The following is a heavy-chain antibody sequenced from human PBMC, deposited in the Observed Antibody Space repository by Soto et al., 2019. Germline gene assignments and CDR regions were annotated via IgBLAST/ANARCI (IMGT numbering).Heavy chain of an antibody. Sequence: QVKLVQSGAEEKKPGASVKVSCKASGYTFTSYAMHWVRQAPGQRLEWMGWITAGNGNTKYSQKFQGRVTITRDTAASTGYMELSSLRSEDTAVYYCASSGSYWGIDYWGQGTLVTVSS. D-gene: IGHD1-26*01. CDR1: GYTFTSYA. CDR2: ITAGNGNT. J-gene: IGHJ4*02. CDR3: ASSGSYWGIDY. V-gene: IGHV1-3*05.